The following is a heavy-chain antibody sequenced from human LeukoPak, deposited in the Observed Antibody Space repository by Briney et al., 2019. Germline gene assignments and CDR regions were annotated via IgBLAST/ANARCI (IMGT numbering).Heavy chain of an antibody. D-gene: IGHD3-22*01. CDR3: ARDAYYDSSGYSDY. V-gene: IGHV3-53*04. J-gene: IGHJ4*01. CDR1: GFTVSSNY. Sequence: GGSLRLSCAASGFTVSSNYMSWVRQPPGKGLEWVSVIYSGGSTYYADSVKGRFTISRHNSKNTLYLQMNSLRAEDTAVYYCARDAYYDSSGYSDYWGQGTLVTVSS. CDR2: IYSGGST.